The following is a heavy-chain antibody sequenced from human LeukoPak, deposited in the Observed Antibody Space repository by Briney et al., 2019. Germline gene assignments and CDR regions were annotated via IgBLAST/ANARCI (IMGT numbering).Heavy chain of an antibody. D-gene: IGHD1-7*01. V-gene: IGHV1-2*02. CDR2: INPNSGGT. Sequence: ASVKVSCTASGYTFTGYYMHWVRQAPGQGLEWMGWINPNSGGTNYAQKFQGRVTMTRDTSISTAYMELSRLRSDDTAVYYCAREITGTTEETFDYWGQGTLVTVSS. CDR3: AREITGTTEETFDY. CDR1: GYTFTGYY. J-gene: IGHJ4*02.